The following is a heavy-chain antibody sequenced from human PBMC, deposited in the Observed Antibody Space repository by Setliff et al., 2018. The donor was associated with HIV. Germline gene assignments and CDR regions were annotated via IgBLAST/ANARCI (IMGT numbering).Heavy chain of an antibody. V-gene: IGHV4-34*01. CDR2: INHSGTT. CDR1: GESFSGYQ. CDR3: ARVPLYYYGNLTEY. D-gene: IGHD3-22*01. Sequence: SETLSLTCAVYGESFSGYQWNWIRQTPGKGLEWIGEINHSGTTNYNPSLKSRVIISLDTSKNQLSLKLKSVNAADTAVYYCARVPLYYYGNLTEYWGQGTLVTVSS. J-gene: IGHJ4*02.